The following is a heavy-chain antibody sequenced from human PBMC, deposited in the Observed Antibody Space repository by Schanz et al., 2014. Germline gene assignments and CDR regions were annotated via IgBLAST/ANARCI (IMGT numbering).Heavy chain of an antibody. CDR2: IYYRGNT. Sequence: QVQLQESGPGLVEPSQTLSLTCTVSGDSISSAYWSWIRQHPGKGLEWIGFIYYRGNTYYNPSLKRRVSISLDPSKTQFFLILNSLTAADTAVYYCARVPEPGWFDPWGQGTLVTVSS. J-gene: IGHJ5*02. V-gene: IGHV4-31*03. D-gene: IGHD1-26*01. CDR1: GDSISSAY. CDR3: ARVPEPGWFDP.